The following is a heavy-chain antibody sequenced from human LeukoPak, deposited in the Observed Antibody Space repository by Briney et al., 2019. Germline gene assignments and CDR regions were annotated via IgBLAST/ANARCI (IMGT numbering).Heavy chain of an antibody. J-gene: IGHJ2*01. V-gene: IGHV7-4-1*02. CDR1: GYTFTSYA. D-gene: IGHD3-9*01. CDR3: ARGPEILLRYFENFDL. Sequence: ASVKVSCKASGYTFTSYAMNWVRQAPGQGLEWMGWINTNTGNPTYAQGFTGRFVFSLDTSVSTAYLQISSLKAEDTAVYYCARGPEILLRYFENFDLWGRGTLVTVSS. CDR2: INTNTGNP.